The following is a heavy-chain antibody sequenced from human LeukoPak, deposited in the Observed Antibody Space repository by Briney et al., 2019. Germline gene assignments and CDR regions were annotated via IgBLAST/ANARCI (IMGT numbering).Heavy chain of an antibody. D-gene: IGHD3-16*01. J-gene: IGHJ4*02. CDR1: GFTFSSYE. V-gene: IGHV3-48*03. CDR2: ISSSGSTI. CDR3: ARRGSYNDN. Sequence: PGGSLRLSCAASGFTFSSYEMNWVRRAPGKGLEWVSYISSSGSTIYYADSVKGRFTISRDNAKNSLYLQMNSLRAEDTAVYYCARRGSYNDNWGQGTLVTVSS.